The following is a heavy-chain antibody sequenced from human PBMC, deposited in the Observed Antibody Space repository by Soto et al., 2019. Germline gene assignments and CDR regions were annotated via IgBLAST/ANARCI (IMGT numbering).Heavy chain of an antibody. Sequence: QMQLQESCPGLVKPSETLSLTCNVSGGTLAYGNYHWSWIRQPPGKGLEWIGYIYHFGTTNYNPSLSTRVTMSLDMSKNQFSLKMTSVTAADTAVYYCARQQMRQPFRFDYWGQGTLVTVSS. CDR1: GGTLAYGNYH. J-gene: IGHJ4*02. D-gene: IGHD2-21*02. CDR3: ARQQMRQPFRFDY. V-gene: IGHV4-61*01. CDR2: IYHFGTT.